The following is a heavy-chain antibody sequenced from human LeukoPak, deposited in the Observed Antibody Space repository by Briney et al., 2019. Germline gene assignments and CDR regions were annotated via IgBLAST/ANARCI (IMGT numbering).Heavy chain of an antibody. CDR2: ISSSSSYI. Sequence: PGGSLRLSCAASGFTFSSYSMNWVRQAPGKGLEWVSSISSSSSYIYYADSVKGRFTISRDSAKNSLYLQMNSLRAEDTAVYYCARDRSYYDGGYFDYWGQGTLVTVPS. J-gene: IGHJ4*02. V-gene: IGHV3-21*01. CDR3: ARDRSYYDGGYFDY. CDR1: GFTFSSYS. D-gene: IGHD3-22*01.